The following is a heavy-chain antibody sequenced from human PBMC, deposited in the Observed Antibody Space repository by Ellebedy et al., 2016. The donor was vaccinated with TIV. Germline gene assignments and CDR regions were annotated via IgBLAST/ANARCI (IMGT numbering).Heavy chain of an antibody. CDR3: TSPAVGHTTGCCRYYFDY. J-gene: IGHJ4*02. CDR1: GLTFSSHA. CDR2: ITESGGNT. V-gene: IGHV3-23*01. D-gene: IGHD6-19*01. Sequence: PGGSLRLSCAASGLTFSSHAMSWVRQAPGKGLEWVSSITESGGNTYYADSVKGRFPISRDNSRNTVFLQMNRLRAEDTAVYYCTSPAVGHTTGCCRYYFDYWGLGTLVTVSS.